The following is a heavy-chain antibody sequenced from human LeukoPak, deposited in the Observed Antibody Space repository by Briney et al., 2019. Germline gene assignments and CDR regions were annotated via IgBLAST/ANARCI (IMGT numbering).Heavy chain of an antibody. J-gene: IGHJ4*02. V-gene: IGHV3-23*01. Sequence: GGTLRLSCAASGFTFSNFGMSWVRLGPGKGPEWVSGISGSDSSTYYADSVKGRFTISRDTSKNTLYLQMNSLRAEDTAMYYCASARGDFVWGSYRPHYFDYWGQGTLVTVSS. CDR1: GFTFSNFG. D-gene: IGHD3-16*02. CDR2: ISGSDSST. CDR3: ASARGDFVWGSYRPHYFDY.